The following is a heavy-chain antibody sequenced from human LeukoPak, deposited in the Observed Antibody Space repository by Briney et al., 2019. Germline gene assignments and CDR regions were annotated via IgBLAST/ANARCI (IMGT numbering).Heavy chain of an antibody. V-gene: IGHV3-9*01. CDR3: AKDFLPFRDGTYQGTWFYP. J-gene: IGHJ5*02. D-gene: IGHD1-1*01. Sequence: GGSLRLSCAASGFTFDDYAMHRVRQAPGKGLEWVSGISWNSGSIGYADSVKGRFTISRDNAKNSLYLQMNSLRAEDTALYYCAKDFLPFRDGTYQGTWFYPWGQGTLVTVSS. CDR2: ISWNSGSI. CDR1: GFTFDDYA.